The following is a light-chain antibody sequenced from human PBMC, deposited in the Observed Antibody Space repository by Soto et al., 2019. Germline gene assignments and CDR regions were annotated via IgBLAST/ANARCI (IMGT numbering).Light chain of an antibody. CDR2: EDN. CDR1: RSDVGGYTL. J-gene: IGLJ2*01. Sequence: QSVLAQPASVSGSPGQSITISCTGTRSDVGGYTLVSWFQQYPGKAPKLMIYEDNKRPSGVSDRFSGSKPGNTASLTISGLQAEDEADYYCCSYAGSSSVLFGGGTKVTVL. V-gene: IGLV2-23*01. CDR3: CSYAGSSSVL.